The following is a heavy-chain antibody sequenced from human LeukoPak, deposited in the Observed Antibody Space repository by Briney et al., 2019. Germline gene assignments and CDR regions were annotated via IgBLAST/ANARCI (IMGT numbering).Heavy chain of an antibody. Sequence: ASVKVSCKASGYTFTSYYMHWVRQAPGQGLEWMGIINPSGGSTSYAQKFQGRVTMTRDTSTSTVYMELSSLRFEDTAVYYCARDAVAGTSFDYWGQGTLVTVSS. J-gene: IGHJ4*02. V-gene: IGHV1-46*01. CDR1: GYTFTSYY. D-gene: IGHD6-19*01. CDR2: INPSGGST. CDR3: ARDAVAGTSFDY.